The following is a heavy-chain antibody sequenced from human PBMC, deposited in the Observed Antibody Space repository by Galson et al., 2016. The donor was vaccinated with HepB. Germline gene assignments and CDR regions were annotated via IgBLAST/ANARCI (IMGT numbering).Heavy chain of an antibody. V-gene: IGHV3-30*18. D-gene: IGHD3-16*02. CDR3: AKDPAPVSLLSFDY. Sequence: SLRLSCAASGFTFSSYGMHWVRQAPGKGLEWVAVISYDGSNKYYADSVKGRFTISRDNSKNTLYLQMNSLRAEDTAVYYCAKDPAPVSLLSFDYYGQGTLVTVSS. J-gene: IGHJ4*02. CDR2: ISYDGSNK. CDR1: GFTFSSYG.